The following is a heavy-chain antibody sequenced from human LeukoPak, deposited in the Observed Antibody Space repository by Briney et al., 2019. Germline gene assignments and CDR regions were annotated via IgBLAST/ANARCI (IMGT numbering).Heavy chain of an antibody. V-gene: IGHV4-38-2*01. J-gene: IGHJ5*02. CDR2: IYHSGST. D-gene: IGHD6-6*01. Sequence: PSETLSLTCAVSGYSISSGYYWGWIRQPPGKGLEWIGSIYHSGSTYYNPSLKSRVTISVDTSKNQFSLKLSSVTAADTAVYYCARGSNWFDPWGQGILVTVSS. CDR3: ARGSNWFDP. CDR1: GYSISSGYY.